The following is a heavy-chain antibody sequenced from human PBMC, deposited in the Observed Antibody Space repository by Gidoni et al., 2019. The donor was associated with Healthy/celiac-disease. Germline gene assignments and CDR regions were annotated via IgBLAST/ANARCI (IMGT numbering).Heavy chain of an antibody. CDR1: GGSFSGYY. CDR2: INHSGST. D-gene: IGHD1-26*01. CDR3: ARGRRWELLLSYFDY. V-gene: IGHV4-34*01. Sequence: QVQLQQWGAGLLKPSETLSLTCAVYGGSFSGYYWSWIRQPPGKGLEWIGEINHSGSTNYNPSLKSRVTISVDTSKNQFSLKLSSVTAADTAVYYCARGRRWELLLSYFDYWGQGTLVTVSS. J-gene: IGHJ4*02.